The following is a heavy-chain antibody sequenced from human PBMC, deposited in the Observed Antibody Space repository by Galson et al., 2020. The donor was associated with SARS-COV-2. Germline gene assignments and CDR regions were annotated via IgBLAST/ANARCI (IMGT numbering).Heavy chain of an antibody. CDR3: AKDQDCSSTSCSSGFDY. CDR1: GFTFSSYA. D-gene: IGHD2-2*01. Sequence: GESLKISCAASGFTFSSYAMSWVRQAPGKGLELVSAISGSGGSTYYADSVKGRFTIPRDNSKNTLYLQMNSLRAEDTAVYYCAKDQDCSSTSCSSGFDYWGQGTLVTVSS. CDR2: ISGSGGST. V-gene: IGHV3-23*01. J-gene: IGHJ4*02.